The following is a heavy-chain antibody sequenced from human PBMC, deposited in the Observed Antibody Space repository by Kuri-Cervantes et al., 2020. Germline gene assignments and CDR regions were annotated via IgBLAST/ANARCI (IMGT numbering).Heavy chain of an antibody. V-gene: IGHV3-48*03. CDR2: ISSNGSTI. CDR1: GFTFSSYE. D-gene: IGHD6-13*01. CDR3: ARDSAALHLLTLDY. J-gene: IGHJ4*02. Sequence: GGSLRLSCAASGFTFSSYEMNWVRQAPGKGLEWVSYISSNGSTIYYADSVKGRFTISRDNAKNSLYLQMNSLRAEDTAVYYCARDSAALHLLTLDYWGQGTLVTVSS.